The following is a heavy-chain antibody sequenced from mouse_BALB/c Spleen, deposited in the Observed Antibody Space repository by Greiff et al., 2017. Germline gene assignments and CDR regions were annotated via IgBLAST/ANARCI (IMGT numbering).Heavy chain of an antibody. Sequence: EVKLLESGPGLVKPSQSLSLTCTVTGYSITSDYAWNWIRQFPGNKLEWMGYISYSGSTSYNPSLKSRISITRDTSKNQFFLQLNSVTTEDTATYYCARWTGDYFDYWGQGTTLTVSS. J-gene: IGHJ2*01. CDR1: GYSITSDYA. V-gene: IGHV3-2*02. CDR2: ISYSGST. CDR3: ARWTGDYFDY.